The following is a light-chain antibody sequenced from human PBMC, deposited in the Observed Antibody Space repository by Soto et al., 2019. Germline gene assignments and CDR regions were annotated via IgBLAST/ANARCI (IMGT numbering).Light chain of an antibody. Sequence: DIQMTQSPSSLSASVGDRVTITCRASQGISNYLAWFQQKPGKAPKSLIYAASSLQSGIPSKFSGSGSGTEFNPAITSLLPNDVPTYYGDQYNTYRFTCGPGPKVYSK. J-gene: IGKJ3*01. CDR1: QGISNY. CDR2: AAS. V-gene: IGKV1-16*02. CDR3: DQYNTYRFT.